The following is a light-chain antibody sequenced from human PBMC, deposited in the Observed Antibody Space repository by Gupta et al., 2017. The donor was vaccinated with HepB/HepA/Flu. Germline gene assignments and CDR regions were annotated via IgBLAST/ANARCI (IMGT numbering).Light chain of an antibody. CDR2: DVS. V-gene: IGKV3-11*01. Sequence: EIVLAQSRAALSLSPGERATLSCRASQNIRSSLAWYQHKSGRAPRLLIYDVSNRATGIPVRFAGSGSGTDFTLTISSLEPEDVAVYYCQQRSNWPRTFGQGTKVEI. CDR3: QQRSNWPRT. CDR1: QNIRSS. J-gene: IGKJ1*01.